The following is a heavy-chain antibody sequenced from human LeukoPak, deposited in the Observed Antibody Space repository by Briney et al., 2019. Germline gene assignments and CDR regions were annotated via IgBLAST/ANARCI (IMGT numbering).Heavy chain of an antibody. CDR2: ISYDGSNN. V-gene: IGHV3-30*04. D-gene: IGHD1-1*01. CDR1: GFTFSSYA. Sequence: PGRSLRLSCAASGFTFSSYAMHWVRQAPGKGLEWVAVISYDGSNNYYADSVKGRFTISRDNSKNTLYLQMNSLRAEDTAVYYCARAPTYNWNEKDYFDYWGQGTLVTVSS. J-gene: IGHJ4*02. CDR3: ARAPTYNWNEKDYFDY.